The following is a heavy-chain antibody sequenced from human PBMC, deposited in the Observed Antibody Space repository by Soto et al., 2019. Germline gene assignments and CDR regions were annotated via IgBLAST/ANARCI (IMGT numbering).Heavy chain of an antibody. D-gene: IGHD1-26*01. CDR1: GGSISTISYY. CDR3: ARHGDASYSPLFDY. V-gene: IGHV4-39*01. J-gene: IGHJ4*02. CDR2: IIYTGGT. Sequence: SETLSLTCTVSGGSISTISYYWGWIRQPPGKGLEWIGSIIYTGGTYSNPSLKSRVTISVDMSKNQFSLRLSSVTAADTAVYYWARHGDASYSPLFDYWSQGTLVTVSS.